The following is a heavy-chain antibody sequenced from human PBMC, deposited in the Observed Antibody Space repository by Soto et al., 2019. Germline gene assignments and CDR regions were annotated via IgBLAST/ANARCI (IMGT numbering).Heavy chain of an antibody. J-gene: IGHJ6*02. V-gene: IGHV3-48*03. Sequence: GGSLRLSYAASGFTFSSYEMNWVRQAPGKGLEWVSYISSSGSTIYYADSVKGRFTISRDNAKNSLYLQMNSLRAEDTAVYYCARAPYDSSGYYYYYYYYGMDVWGQGTTVTVSS. CDR3: ARAPYDSSGYYYYYYYYGMDV. CDR2: ISSSGSTI. CDR1: GFTFSSYE. D-gene: IGHD3-22*01.